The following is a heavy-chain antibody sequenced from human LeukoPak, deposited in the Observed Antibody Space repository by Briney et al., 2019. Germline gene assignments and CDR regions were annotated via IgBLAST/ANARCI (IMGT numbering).Heavy chain of an antibody. D-gene: IGHD3-16*01. J-gene: IGHJ4*02. CDR2: ISFDGTDA. CDR3: GRSAGFVHFDH. Sequence: GGSLRLSCAASGFTFRKYGMSWVRQAPGKGLEWVAVISFDGTDAFYADSVKGRFTISRDNSKNTLYLQMNSLRADDTAVYYCGRSAGFVHFDHWGQGTLVTVTS. CDR1: GFTFRKYG. V-gene: IGHV3-30*03.